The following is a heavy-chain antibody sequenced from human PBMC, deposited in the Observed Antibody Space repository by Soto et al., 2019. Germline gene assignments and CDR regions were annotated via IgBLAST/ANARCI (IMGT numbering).Heavy chain of an antibody. CDR3: ARSREYQLLFGHYYYYMDV. Sequence: GGSLRLSCAASGFTFSSYAMSWVRQAPGKGLEWVSAISGSGGSTYYADSVKGRFTISRDNSKNTLYLQMNSLRAEDTAVYYCARSREYQLLFGHYYYYMDVWGKGTTVTVSS. CDR1: GFTFSSYA. CDR2: ISGSGGST. V-gene: IGHV3-23*01. J-gene: IGHJ6*03. D-gene: IGHD2-2*01.